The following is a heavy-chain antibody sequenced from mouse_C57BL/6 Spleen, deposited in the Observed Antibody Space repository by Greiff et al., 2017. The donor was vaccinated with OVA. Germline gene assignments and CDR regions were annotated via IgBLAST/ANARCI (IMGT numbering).Heavy chain of an antibody. CDR1: GYSFTGYY. CDR2: INPSTGGT. Sequence: EVQLQQSGPELVKPGASVKLSCKASGYSFTGYYMNWVKQSPEKSLEWIGEINPSTGGTTYNQKFKGKATLTVDKSSSTAYMQLKSLTSEDSAVYYCARRPGRLRSAYWGQGTLVTVSA. CDR3: ARRPGRLRSAY. D-gene: IGHD1-1*01. V-gene: IGHV1-42*01. J-gene: IGHJ3*01.